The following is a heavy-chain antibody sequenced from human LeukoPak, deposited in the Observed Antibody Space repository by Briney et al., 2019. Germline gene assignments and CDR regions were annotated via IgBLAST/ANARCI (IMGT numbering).Heavy chain of an antibody. Sequence: PGKSLRLSCAASGLTFRNYGMDWVRQAPGKGLEWVAVITDDGSDKYYAESVKGRFTISRDNSKNTVYLQMNNLRLEDTALYYYAKDLKKWELSFDSWGQGTLVTVSS. V-gene: IGHV3-30*18. CDR2: ITDDGSDK. CDR1: GLTFRNYG. J-gene: IGHJ4*02. CDR3: AKDLKKWELSFDS. D-gene: IGHD1-26*01.